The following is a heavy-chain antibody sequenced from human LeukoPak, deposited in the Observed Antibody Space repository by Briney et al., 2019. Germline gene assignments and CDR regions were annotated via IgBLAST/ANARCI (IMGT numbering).Heavy chain of an antibody. CDR1: GGSISRYY. Sequence: SETLSLTCTVSGGSISRYYWGWIRQPPGKGLEWIGYIYYSGSTYYNPSLKSRVTISVDTSKNQFSLKLSSVTAADTAVYYCAKGDSGWYNYYFDYWGQRTLVTVSS. CDR2: IYYSGST. CDR3: AKGDSGWYNYYFDY. J-gene: IGHJ4*02. D-gene: IGHD6-19*01. V-gene: IGHV4-59*12.